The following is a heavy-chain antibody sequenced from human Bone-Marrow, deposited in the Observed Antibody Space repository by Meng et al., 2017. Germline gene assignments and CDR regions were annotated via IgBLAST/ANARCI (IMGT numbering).Heavy chain of an antibody. Sequence: SETLSLTCTVSGASVSSSSHYWSWVRQSPGKGLEYIAYIDYSGSTNYNPSLKSRVTISADTSKNQLPLKLTSVTAADTAVYYCAGGPWEFDFWGQGTLVTVSS. CDR3: AGGPWEFDF. J-gene: IGHJ4*02. V-gene: IGHV4-61*01. D-gene: IGHD1-26*01. CDR2: IDYSGST. CDR1: GASVSSSSHY.